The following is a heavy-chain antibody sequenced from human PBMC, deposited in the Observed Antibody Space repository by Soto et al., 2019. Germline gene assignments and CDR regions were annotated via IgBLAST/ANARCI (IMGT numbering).Heavy chain of an antibody. CDR2: LFSNDEE. Sequence: QVTLKESGPVLVKPTETLTLTCTVSGFSLSNARMGVSWIHQPPGKALEWLAHLFSNDEESYSTSLKSRLTISNDTSKSQVVLTMTNVEPVDTATYYCARTHYGDYYYYYYMDVWGKGTTVTVSS. D-gene: IGHD4-17*01. CDR1: GFSLSNARMG. CDR3: ARTHYGDYYYYYYMDV. J-gene: IGHJ6*03. V-gene: IGHV2-26*01.